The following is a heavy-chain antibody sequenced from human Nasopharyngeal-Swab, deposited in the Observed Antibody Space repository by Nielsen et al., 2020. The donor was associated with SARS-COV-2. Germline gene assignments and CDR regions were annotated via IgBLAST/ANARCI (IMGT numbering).Heavy chain of an antibody. Sequence: GGSLRLSCQGSGYYFSTYWIGWVRQMPRRGLEWMGIIYPGDSTPRYRPSFQGQVTISADKSSTAYLQWSSLKASDTAMYFCARLYGGYVDYWGQGTLVTVSS. CDR2: IYPGDSTP. CDR3: ARLYGGYVDY. CDR1: GYYFSTYW. J-gene: IGHJ4*02. V-gene: IGHV5-51*01. D-gene: IGHD4/OR15-4a*01.